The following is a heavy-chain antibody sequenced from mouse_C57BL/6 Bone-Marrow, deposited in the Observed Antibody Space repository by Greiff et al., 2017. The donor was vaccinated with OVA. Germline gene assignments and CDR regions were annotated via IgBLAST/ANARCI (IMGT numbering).Heavy chain of an antibody. V-gene: IGHV1-15*01. D-gene: IGHD2-4*01. CDR3: TREGIYYDYEGGNY. CDR2: IDPETGGT. J-gene: IGHJ2*01. CDR1: GYTFTDYE. Sequence: QVQLQQPGAELVKPGASVTLSCKASGYTFTDYEMHWVKQTPVHGLEWIGAIDPETGGTAYNQKFKGKAILTADKSSSTAYMELRSLTSEDSAVYYCTREGIYYDYEGGNYWGQGTTLTVSS.